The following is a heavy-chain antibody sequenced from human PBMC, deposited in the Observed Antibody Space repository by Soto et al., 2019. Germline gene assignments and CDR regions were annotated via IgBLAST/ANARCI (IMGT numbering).Heavy chain of an antibody. D-gene: IGHD3-3*01. CDR1: GFTFSSYG. Sequence: GGSLRLSCAASGFTFSSYGMHWVRQAPGKGLEWVAVISYDGSNKYYADSVKGRFTISRDNSKNTLYLQMNSLRAEDTAVYYCARNTIFGVVNYYMDVWGKGTTVTVSS. V-gene: IGHV3-30*03. CDR3: ARNTIFGVVNYYMDV. J-gene: IGHJ6*03. CDR2: ISYDGSNK.